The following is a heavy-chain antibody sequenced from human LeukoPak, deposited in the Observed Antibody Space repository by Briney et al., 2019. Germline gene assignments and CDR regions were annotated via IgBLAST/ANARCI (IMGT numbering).Heavy chain of an antibody. CDR2: IYYSGST. V-gene: IGHV4-59*01. CDR3: ARWGSITTARFDY. J-gene: IGHJ4*02. D-gene: IGHD3-16*01. CDR1: GGSISGYY. Sequence: PSETLSVTCTVSGGSISGYYWSWIRQPPGKGLEWIGYIYYSGSTNYNPSLKSRVTISVDTSKNQFSLELSSVTAADTAVYYCARWGSITTARFDYWGQGTLVTVSS.